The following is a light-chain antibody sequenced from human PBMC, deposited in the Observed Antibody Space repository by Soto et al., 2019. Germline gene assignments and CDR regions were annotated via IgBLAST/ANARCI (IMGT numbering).Light chain of an antibody. Sequence: QSALTQPASVSGSPGQSITISCTGTSSDVGGTDSVSWYQQHPGKAPKLMIYDVSNRPSGVSDRFSCSKSGYTASLTISVLQAEEEADYHGSSYGSTTHVVFGGGTKLTVL. CDR1: SSDVGGTDS. V-gene: IGLV2-14*03. J-gene: IGLJ2*01. CDR2: DVS. CDR3: SSYGSTTHVV.